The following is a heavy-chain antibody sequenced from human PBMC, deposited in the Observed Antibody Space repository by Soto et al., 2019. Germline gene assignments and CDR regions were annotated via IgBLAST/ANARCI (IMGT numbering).Heavy chain of an antibody. V-gene: IGHV4-4*07. CDR2: FYASGYT. J-gene: IGHJ4*02. CDR3: ARGNQVSMSDY. CDR1: AGSISSYY. Sequence: SETLSLTCAVSAGSISSYYWSWIRQPDGKGLEWIGRFYASGYTNYNPSLKSRVTMSLDTSKNQFSLRLSSVTAADSAIYYCARGNQVSMSDYRGQGTLVTVSS.